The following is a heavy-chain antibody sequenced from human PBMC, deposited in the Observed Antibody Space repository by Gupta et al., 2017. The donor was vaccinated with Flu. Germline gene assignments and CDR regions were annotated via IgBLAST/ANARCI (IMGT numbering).Heavy chain of an antibody. V-gene: IGHV4-31*03. CDR3: ARAEGVSYYGLDV. J-gene: IGHJ6*02. Sequence: QVQLQESGPGLVRASQTLSLTCTVSGGSINSGGYYWSWVRQRPGKGLEWIGYIYYSGFTYYNPSLSSRLTISLDKSKNQFSLKLSPVTAADTAVYYCARAEGVSYYGLDVWGQGTTVSASS. CDR2: IYYSGFT. D-gene: IGHD3-16*01. CDR1: GGSINSGGYY.